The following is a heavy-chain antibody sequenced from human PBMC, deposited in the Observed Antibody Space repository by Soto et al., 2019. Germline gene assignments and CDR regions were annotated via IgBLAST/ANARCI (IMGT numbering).Heavy chain of an antibody. J-gene: IGHJ6*02. V-gene: IGHV1-18*04. D-gene: IGHD3-3*01. CDR1: GYTFTSYG. Sequence: ASVKVSGKASGYTFTSYGISWVRQAPGQVLEWMGWISAYNGNANYAQKLQGRVTMTTDTSTSTAYMELRSLRSDDTAVYYCARVPITIFGVVTLPYYYYGMDVWGQGTTVTVSS. CDR2: ISAYNGNA. CDR3: ARVPITIFGVVTLPYYYYGMDV.